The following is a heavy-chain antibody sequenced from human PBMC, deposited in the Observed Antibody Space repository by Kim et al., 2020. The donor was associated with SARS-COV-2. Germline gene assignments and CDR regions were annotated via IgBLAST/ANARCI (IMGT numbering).Heavy chain of an antibody. CDR1: GASITSGGYY. CDR3: SREPIS. V-gene: IGHV4-31*03. J-gene: IGHJ4*02. Sequence: SETLSLTCTVSGASITSGGYYWTWSRQHPGKGLEWIGYIYSSAKSDYNPSLKSRVAITMDTSNNQFSLKLNSVTAADTAVYYCSREPISWGQGILVTMSS. D-gene: IGHD2-21*01. CDR2: IYSSAKS.